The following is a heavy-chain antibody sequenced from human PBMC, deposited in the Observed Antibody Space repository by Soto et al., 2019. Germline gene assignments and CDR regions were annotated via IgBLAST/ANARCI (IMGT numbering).Heavy chain of an antibody. D-gene: IGHD6-6*01. Sequence: QVQLVESGGGVVQPGRSLRLSCAASGFTFSSYGMHWVRQAPGKGLEWVAVISYDGSNKYYADSVKGRFTISRDNSKNTLYLQMNSLRAEDTAVYYCAKDGPYSSSYYYYYGMDVWGQGTTVTVSS. CDR1: GFTFSSYG. CDR3: AKDGPYSSSYYYYYGMDV. J-gene: IGHJ6*02. CDR2: ISYDGSNK. V-gene: IGHV3-30*18.